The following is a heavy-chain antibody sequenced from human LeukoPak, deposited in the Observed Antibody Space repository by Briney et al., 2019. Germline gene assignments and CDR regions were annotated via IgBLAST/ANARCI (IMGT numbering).Heavy chain of an antibody. Sequence: SETLSLTCTVSGGSISSSDYYWSWIRQPPGNGLEWIGYIYYSGSTYYNPSLKSRVTISVDTSKNQFSLKLSSVTAADTAEYYCARVDYYDSRRFDYWGQGTLVTVSS. CDR2: IYYSGST. D-gene: IGHD3-22*01. CDR3: ARVDYYDSRRFDY. V-gene: IGHV4-30-4*01. J-gene: IGHJ4*02. CDR1: GGSISSSDYY.